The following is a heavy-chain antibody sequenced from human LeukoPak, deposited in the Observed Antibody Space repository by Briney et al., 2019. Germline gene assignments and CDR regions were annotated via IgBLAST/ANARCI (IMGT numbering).Heavy chain of an antibody. V-gene: IGHV5-51*01. CDR2: IYPGDSDT. J-gene: IGHJ3*02. Sequence: GESLKISCKGSGYSFTNWIGWVRQMPGKALEWMGIIYPGDSDTSYSPSFQGQVTISADKSISTAYLQWSSLKASDTAMYYCARSRSSGSLDAFDIWGQGKTVTVSS. CDR3: ARSRSSGSLDAFDI. CDR1: GYSFTNW. D-gene: IGHD3-10*01.